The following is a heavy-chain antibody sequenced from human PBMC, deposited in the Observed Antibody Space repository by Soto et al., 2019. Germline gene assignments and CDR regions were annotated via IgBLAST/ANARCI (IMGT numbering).Heavy chain of an antibody. D-gene: IGHD6-19*01. CDR2: ISANNGNT. CDR1: GGTFSSYA. CDR3: ARDPIDSSGWHDAFDI. Sequence: ASVKVSCKASGGTFSSYAISWVRQAPGQGLEWMGWISANNGNTNYAQKLQGRVTMTTDTSTSTAYMELRSLRSDDTAVHYCARDPIDSSGWHDAFDIWGQGTMVTVSS. V-gene: IGHV1-18*01. J-gene: IGHJ3*02.